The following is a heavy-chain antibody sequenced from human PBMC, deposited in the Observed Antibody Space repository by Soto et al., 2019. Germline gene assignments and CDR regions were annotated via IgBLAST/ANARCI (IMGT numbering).Heavy chain of an antibody. CDR3: ARTAVAGTFFDY. J-gene: IGHJ4*02. Sequence: QVQLVESGGGVVQPGRSLRLSCAASGFTFSSYGMHWVRQAPGEGLEWVAVIWYDGSNKYYADSVKGRFTISRDNSKNTLYLQMNSLRAEDTAVYYCARTAVAGTFFDYWGQGTLVTVSS. CDR2: IWYDGSNK. D-gene: IGHD6-19*01. CDR1: GFTFSSYG. V-gene: IGHV3-33*01.